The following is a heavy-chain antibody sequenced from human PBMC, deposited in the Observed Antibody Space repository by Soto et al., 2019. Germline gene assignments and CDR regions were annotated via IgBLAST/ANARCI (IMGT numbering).Heavy chain of an antibody. V-gene: IGHV4-59*02. CDR1: GDSVTSHY. D-gene: IGHD5-12*01. CDR3: ARHPMTTRDGYNSGFDY. J-gene: IGHJ4*02. Sequence: SETLSLTCSFSGDSVTSHYLTWIRQSPEKGLEWIGYMHYTGFSHYNPSLKSRLTISVDTSKNQFTLKLSSVTAADTAVYYCARHPMTTRDGYNSGFDYWGQGTLVTVSS. CDR2: MHYTGFS.